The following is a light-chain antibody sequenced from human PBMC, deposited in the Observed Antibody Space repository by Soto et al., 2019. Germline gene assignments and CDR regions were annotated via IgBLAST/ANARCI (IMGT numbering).Light chain of an antibody. Sequence: ETVLTQSPASRSLSPGERATLSCRASQNIGTYLAWYQQKPGQAPRLLIYDASNRATGIPARFSGSGSGTDFTLTISSLESEDFAVYYCHQRTNWPITFGQGTRLDIK. V-gene: IGKV3-11*01. CDR2: DAS. CDR1: QNIGTY. CDR3: HQRTNWPIT. J-gene: IGKJ5*01.